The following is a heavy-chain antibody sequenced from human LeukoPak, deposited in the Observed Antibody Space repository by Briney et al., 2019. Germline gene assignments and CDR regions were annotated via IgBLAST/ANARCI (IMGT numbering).Heavy chain of an antibody. D-gene: IGHD6-19*01. CDR3: ASSSSGWSKPYGY. CDR2: INHSGSA. J-gene: IGHJ4*02. V-gene: IGHV4-4*02. Sequence: GSLRLSCVASGFTFTNAWMSWVRQAPGKGLEWVGEINHSGSASYNPSLKSRVTISVDTSKNQFSLKLSSVTAADTAVYYCASSSSGWSKPYGYWGQGTLVTVSS. CDR1: GFTFTNAW.